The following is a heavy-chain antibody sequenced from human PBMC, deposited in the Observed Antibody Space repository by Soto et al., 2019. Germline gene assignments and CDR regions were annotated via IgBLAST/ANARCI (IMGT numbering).Heavy chain of an antibody. CDR3: ARRTVGWDFDL. Sequence: EVQLLESGGGLVQPGGSLRLSCAASGFTFSIYAMNWVRQAPDSVKGRFTISRDNSKNTLYLQMNSLRAEDTAVYYCARRTVGWDFDLWGRGTLVTVSS. J-gene: IGHJ2*01. CDR1: GFTFSIYA. V-gene: IGHV3-23*01. D-gene: IGHD4-17*01.